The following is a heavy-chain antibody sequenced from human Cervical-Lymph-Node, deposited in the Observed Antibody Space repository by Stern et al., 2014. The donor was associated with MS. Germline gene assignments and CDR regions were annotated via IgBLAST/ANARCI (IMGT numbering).Heavy chain of an antibody. J-gene: IGHJ4*02. CDR2: LTHSGTT. D-gene: IGHD3-3*01. CDR1: GGAISGGTHL. CDR3: ARFLKAGDTLDY. Sequence: QLQLQESGPRLVKPSEALSLTCSVSGGAISGGTHLWGWIRQPPGGAPGWIGSLTHSGTTYYKVSLRGRVTVSIDSSKSQFSLSLTSVTAADTAVYYCARFLKAGDTLDYWGQGTLVTVSS. V-gene: IGHV4-39*01.